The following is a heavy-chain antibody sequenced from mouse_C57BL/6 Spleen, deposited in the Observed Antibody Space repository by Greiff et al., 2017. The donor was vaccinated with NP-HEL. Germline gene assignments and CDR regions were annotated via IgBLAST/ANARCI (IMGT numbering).Heavy chain of an antibody. V-gene: IGHV1-15*01. Sequence: SGAELVRPGASVTLSCKASGYTFTDYEMHWVKQTPVHGLEWIGAIDPETGGTAYNQKFKGKAILTADKSSSTAYMELRSLTSEDSAVYYCTRHEKGSYFDYWGQGTTLTVSS. CDR2: IDPETGGT. J-gene: IGHJ2*01. CDR1: GYTFTDYE. CDR3: TRHEKGSYFDY.